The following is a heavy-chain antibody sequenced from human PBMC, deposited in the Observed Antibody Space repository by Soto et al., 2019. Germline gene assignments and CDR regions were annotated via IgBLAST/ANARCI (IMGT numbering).Heavy chain of an antibody. CDR2: IYYNGNT. J-gene: IGHJ4*02. V-gene: IGHV4-59*11. Sequence: QVQLQESGPGLVKPSETLSLTCTVSGGSISNHYWSWIRQPPGKGLEWIGYIYYNGNTNYNPSLTSRVTVSVDTSKNQFSLKLSSVTAADTAVYYCARSNWYSEYWGQGTLVTVSS. CDR3: ARSNWYSEY. D-gene: IGHD7-27*01. CDR1: GGSISNHY.